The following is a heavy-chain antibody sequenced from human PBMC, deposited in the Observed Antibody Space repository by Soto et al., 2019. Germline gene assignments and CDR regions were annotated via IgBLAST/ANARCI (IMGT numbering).Heavy chain of an antibody. CDR2: ISSDGNTK. CDR1: GFTFSTYG. Sequence: QVQLVESGGGVVLPGRSLRLSCAASGFTFSTYGMHWVRQAPGKGLEWVAVISSDGNTKYYSAYVKGRFNISRDNSKNTLSLQMNTLTTEETALYFCESQIKTGHWGQGTLDTVSA. V-gene: IGHV3-30*03. J-gene: IGHJ4*02. CDR3: ESQIKTGH.